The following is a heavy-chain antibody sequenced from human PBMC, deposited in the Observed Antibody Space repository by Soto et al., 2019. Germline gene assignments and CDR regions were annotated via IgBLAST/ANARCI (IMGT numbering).Heavy chain of an antibody. CDR3: ARGTWTTVTLKYDY. CDR2: ISYDGSNK. V-gene: IGHV3-30-3*01. D-gene: IGHD4-17*01. J-gene: IGHJ4*02. CDR1: GFTFSSYA. Sequence: HPGGSLRLSCAASGFTFSSYAMHWVRQAPGKGLEWVAVISYDGSNKYYADSVKGRFTISRDNSKNTLYLQMNSLRAEDTAVYYCARGTWTTVTLKYDYWGQGTLVTVSS.